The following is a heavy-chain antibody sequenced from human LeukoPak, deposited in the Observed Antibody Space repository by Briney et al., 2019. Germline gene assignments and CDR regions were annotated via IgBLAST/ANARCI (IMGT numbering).Heavy chain of an antibody. CDR2: IKSDGSST. Sequence: GGSLRLSCAASGFTFSSYWMYWVRQAPGKGLGWVSAIKSDGSSTRYADAVKGRFTISRDNDKNTLYLQMNSLRAEDTALYYCVKMARGSSNEDYWGQGTLVTVSS. J-gene: IGHJ4*02. V-gene: IGHV3-74*01. D-gene: IGHD5-24*01. CDR3: VKMARGSSNEDY. CDR1: GFTFSSYW.